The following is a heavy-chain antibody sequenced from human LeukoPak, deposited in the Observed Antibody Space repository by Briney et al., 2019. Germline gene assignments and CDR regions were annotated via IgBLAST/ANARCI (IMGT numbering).Heavy chain of an antibody. J-gene: IGHJ4*02. CDR1: GFTFSSYA. D-gene: IGHD5-12*01. Sequence: GGSLRLSCAASGFTFSSYAMSWVRQAPGKGLEWVSAISGSGGSTYYADSVKGRFTISRDNSKNALYLQMNSLRAEDTAVYYCAKDGVYSGYAGDWGQGTLVTVSS. V-gene: IGHV3-23*01. CDR2: ISGSGGST. CDR3: AKDGVYSGYAGD.